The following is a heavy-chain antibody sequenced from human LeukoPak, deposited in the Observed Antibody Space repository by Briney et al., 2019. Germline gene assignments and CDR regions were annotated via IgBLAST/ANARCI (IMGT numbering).Heavy chain of an antibody. Sequence: GASVKVSCKASGYRFSDHGISWVRQAPGQGLEWLGWISAYNGDTNYAQKFQGRAIMTTDTSTSTAYMELSSLRSEDTAVYYCARDSGYSYGWVFFGYWGQGTLVTVSS. CDR3: ARDSGYSYGWVFFGY. D-gene: IGHD5-18*01. CDR1: GYRFSDHG. J-gene: IGHJ4*02. CDR2: ISAYNGDT. V-gene: IGHV1-18*01.